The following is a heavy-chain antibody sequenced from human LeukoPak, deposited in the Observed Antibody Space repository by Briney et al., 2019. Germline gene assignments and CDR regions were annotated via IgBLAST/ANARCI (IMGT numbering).Heavy chain of an antibody. V-gene: IGHV4-39*07. CDR3: ARASGSSWYERRLHAYYYYMDV. CDR2: IDYSGST. Sequence: SETLSLTCTVSGGSIISTTYYWGWIRQPPGEGLEWIGSIDYSGSTYYNPSLKSRVTISVDTSKNQFSLTLSSVPAADTAVYSCARASGSSWYERRLHAYYYYMDVWGKGTTVTVSS. J-gene: IGHJ6*03. CDR1: GGSIISTTYY. D-gene: IGHD6-13*01.